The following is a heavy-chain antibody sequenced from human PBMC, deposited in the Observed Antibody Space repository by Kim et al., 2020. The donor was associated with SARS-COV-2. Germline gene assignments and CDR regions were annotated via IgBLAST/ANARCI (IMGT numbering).Heavy chain of an antibody. J-gene: IGHJ4*02. D-gene: IGHD1-7*01. V-gene: IGHV4-31*02. Sequence: YYHPSLKSRVTIPVDTSKNQFSLKLSSVTAADTAVYYCARAVTGTYGFDYWGQGTLVTVSS. CDR3: ARAVTGTYGFDY.